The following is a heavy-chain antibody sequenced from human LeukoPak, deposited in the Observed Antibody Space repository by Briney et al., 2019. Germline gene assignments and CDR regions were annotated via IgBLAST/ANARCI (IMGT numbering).Heavy chain of an antibody. V-gene: IGHV4-34*01. CDR2: INHSGYT. D-gene: IGHD4-17*01. Sequence: SETLSLTCAVSGVSFDDYYWSWVRQTPGKGLEWLGEINHSGYTNDSPSLKSRVTLSIDTSRKQFSLNLKSVTVADAGIYYCTRMTTGHDYWGQGTLVTVSS. CDR1: GVSFDDYY. J-gene: IGHJ4*02. CDR3: TRMTTGHDY.